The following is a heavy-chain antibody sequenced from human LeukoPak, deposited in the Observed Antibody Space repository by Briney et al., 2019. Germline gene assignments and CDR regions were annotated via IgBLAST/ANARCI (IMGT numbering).Heavy chain of an antibody. D-gene: IGHD3-22*01. V-gene: IGHV1-69*13. CDR1: GGTFSSYA. J-gene: IGHJ5*02. CDR2: IIPIFGTA. Sequence: SVKVSCRASGGTFSSYAISWVRQAPGQGLEWMGGIIPIFGTANYAQKFQGRVTITADESTSTAYMELSSLRSEDTAVYYCARARSPYYDSSGYRNWFDPWGQGTLVTVSS. CDR3: ARARSPYYDSSGYRNWFDP.